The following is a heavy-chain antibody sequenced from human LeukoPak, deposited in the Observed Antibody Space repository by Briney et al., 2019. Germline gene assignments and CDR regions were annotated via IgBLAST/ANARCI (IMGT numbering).Heavy chain of an antibody. Sequence: ASVKVSCKASGYTFTSYGISWVRQAPGQGLEWMGWISAYNGSTNYAQKLQGRVTMTTDTSTSTAYMELRSLRSDDTAVYYCARDLVGAYAFDIWGQGTMVTVSS. CDR2: ISAYNGST. D-gene: IGHD1-26*01. CDR3: ARDLVGAYAFDI. CDR1: GYTFTSYG. J-gene: IGHJ3*02. V-gene: IGHV1-18*01.